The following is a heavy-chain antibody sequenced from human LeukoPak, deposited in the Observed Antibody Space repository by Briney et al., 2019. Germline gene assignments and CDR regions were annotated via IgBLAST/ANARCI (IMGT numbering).Heavy chain of an antibody. CDR2: IYYSGTP. CDR3: ARVPLGYSGYDGYYFDY. CDR1: GGSITSNDHY. D-gene: IGHD5-12*01. Sequence: SETLSLTCAVSGGSITSNDHYWSWIRQTPGRGLEWIGNIYYSGTPYYDPSLKSRVSISVDTSKSQFSLNLSSVTAADTAVYYCARVPLGYSGYDGYYFDYWGQGTLVTVSS. J-gene: IGHJ4*02. V-gene: IGHV4-30-4*08.